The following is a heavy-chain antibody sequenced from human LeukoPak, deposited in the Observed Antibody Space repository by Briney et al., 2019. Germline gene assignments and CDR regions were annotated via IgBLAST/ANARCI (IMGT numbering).Heavy chain of an antibody. V-gene: IGHV4-61*05. CDR2: IYDSEIT. CDR3: ARELYDFWSSSQGSSYNWFDP. J-gene: IGHJ5*02. Sequence: SETLSLTCTVSGGSICSSSYYWGWIRRPPGKGLEWIGYIYDSEITSYNPSLKSRVTISADTSRKQFSPKLSSVTAADTAVYYCARELYDFWSSSQGSSYNWFDPWGQGTLVTVSS. D-gene: IGHD3-3*01. CDR1: GGSICSSSYY.